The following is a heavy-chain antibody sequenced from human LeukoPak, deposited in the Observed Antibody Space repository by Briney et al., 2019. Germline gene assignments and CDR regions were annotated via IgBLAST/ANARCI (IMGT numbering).Heavy chain of an antibody. CDR1: GASISSDF. J-gene: IGHJ4*02. CDR2: ILSSGII. V-gene: IGHV4-4*07. CDR3: AREGGSSRNFDY. D-gene: IGHD6-13*01. Sequence: PSETLSLTCNVSGASISSDFWSWIRQPAGKGLEWVGRILSSGIINYNPSLKSRLTMSVDTAKNQFSLNLSSVTAADTAVYYCAREGGSSRNFDYWGQGTLVTVSS.